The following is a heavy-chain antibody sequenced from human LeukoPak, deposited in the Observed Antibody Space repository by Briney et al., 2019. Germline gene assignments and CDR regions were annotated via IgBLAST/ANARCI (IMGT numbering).Heavy chain of an antibody. CDR2: INPNSGGT. D-gene: IGHD3-10*01. V-gene: IGHV1-2*02. Sequence: ASVKVSCKASGYTFTGYYMHWVRQAPGQGLEWMGWINPNSGGTNYAQKFQGRVTMTRDTSISTAYMELSRLRSDDTAVYYCARGPYYYGSGSYHAGAFDIWGQGTMVTVSS. J-gene: IGHJ3*02. CDR1: GYTFTGYY. CDR3: ARGPYYYGSGSYHAGAFDI.